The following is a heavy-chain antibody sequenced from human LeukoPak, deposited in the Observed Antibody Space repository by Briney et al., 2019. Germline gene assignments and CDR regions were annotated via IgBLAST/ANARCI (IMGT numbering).Heavy chain of an antibody. CDR2: INPNSGDT. J-gene: IGHJ4*02. CDR3: ARVSDTSGASCFAF. CDR1: GYAFTDYY. Sequence: ASVKVSCKTSGYAFTDYYMHWVRQAPGQGLEWVGRINPNSGDTKYAQNFQGRVTMTRDTSISTAYMELSRLTSDDTAVYFCARVSDTSGASCFAFWGQGTPVTVSS. D-gene: IGHD3-22*01. V-gene: IGHV1-2*06.